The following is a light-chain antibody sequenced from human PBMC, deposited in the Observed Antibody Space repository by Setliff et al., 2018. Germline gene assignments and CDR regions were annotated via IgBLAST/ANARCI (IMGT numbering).Light chain of an antibody. J-gene: IGLJ1*01. Sequence: QSALAQPASVSGSPGQSITFSCTGTSSDVGGYNYVSWYQQHPGKAPKPMIYDVSNRPSGVSNRFSGPKSGNTASLTISGLQAEDEADYFCSSYAGTHISYVFGSGTKVTV. V-gene: IGLV2-14*03. CDR1: SSDVGGYNY. CDR2: DVS. CDR3: SSYAGTHISYV.